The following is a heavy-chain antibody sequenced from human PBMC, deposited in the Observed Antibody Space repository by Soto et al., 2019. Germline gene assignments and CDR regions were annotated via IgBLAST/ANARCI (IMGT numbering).Heavy chain of an antibody. CDR2: ISYDGSNK. J-gene: IGHJ6*02. V-gene: IGHV3-30*18. D-gene: IGHD2-2*01. CDR3: AKERRYCSSTSCRDTRYYYYYGMDV. Sequence: PGGSLRLSCAASGFTFSSYGMHWVRQAPGKGLEWVAVISYDGSNKYYADSVKGRFTISRDNSKNTLYLQMNSLRAEDTAVYYCAKERRYCSSTSCRDTRYYYYYGMDVWGQGTTVTVSS. CDR1: GFTFSSYG.